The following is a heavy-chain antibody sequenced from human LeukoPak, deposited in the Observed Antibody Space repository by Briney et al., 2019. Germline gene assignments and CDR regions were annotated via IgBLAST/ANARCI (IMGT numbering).Heavy chain of an antibody. V-gene: IGHV1-69*13. Sequence: SVKVSCKASGGTFSSYAISWVRQAPGQGLEWMGGIIPIFGTANYAQKFQGRVTITADESTSTAHMELSSLRSEDTAVYYCARALPYYDILTGYGAFEYWGQGTLVTVSS. CDR1: GGTFSSYA. J-gene: IGHJ4*02. CDR2: IIPIFGTA. D-gene: IGHD3-9*01. CDR3: ARALPYYDILTGYGAFEY.